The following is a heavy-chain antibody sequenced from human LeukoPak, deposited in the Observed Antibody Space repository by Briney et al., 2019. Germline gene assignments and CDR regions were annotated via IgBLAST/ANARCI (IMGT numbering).Heavy chain of an antibody. CDR1: GFTVSSNY. D-gene: IGHD3-10*01. J-gene: IGHJ4*02. Sequence: GGSLRLSCAASGFTVSSNYMSWVRQAPGKGLEWVSVIYSGGSTYYADSVKGRFTISRDNSKNTLYLQMNSLRAEDTAVYYCAKDWDYGSGSYPGPFDYWGQGTLVTVSS. CDR3: AKDWDYGSGSYPGPFDY. CDR2: IYSGGST. V-gene: IGHV3-53*01.